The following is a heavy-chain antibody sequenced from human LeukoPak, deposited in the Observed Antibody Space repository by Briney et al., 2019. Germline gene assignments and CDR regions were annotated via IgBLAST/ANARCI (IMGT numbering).Heavy chain of an antibody. D-gene: IGHD4-11*01. J-gene: IGHJ4*02. CDR2: VYYGGSS. CDR1: GGSISSSDYY. V-gene: IGHV4-39*07. CDR3: ARGGGDYPFDY. Sequence: PSETLSLTCIVSGGSISSSDYYWGWIRQPPGKGLEWIGSVYYGGSSYLDPSLKSRVTILVDTSKNQFSLKLNSVTAADTAVYYCARGGGDYPFDYWGQGTLVTVSS.